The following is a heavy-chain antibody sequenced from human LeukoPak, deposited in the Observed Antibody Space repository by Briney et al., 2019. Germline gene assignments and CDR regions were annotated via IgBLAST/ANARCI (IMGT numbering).Heavy chain of an antibody. V-gene: IGHV3-48*03. CDR3: ALLAVASDFDY. Sequence: GGSLRLSCAVSGFPFSVYEMNWVRQAPGKGLEWVSNIASSGTTRYDADSVKGRFSISRDNAENSLYLQMNSLRVEDTGIYYCALLAVASDFDYWGQGALVTVSS. CDR1: GFPFSVYE. CDR2: IASSGTTR. D-gene: IGHD6-19*01. J-gene: IGHJ4*02.